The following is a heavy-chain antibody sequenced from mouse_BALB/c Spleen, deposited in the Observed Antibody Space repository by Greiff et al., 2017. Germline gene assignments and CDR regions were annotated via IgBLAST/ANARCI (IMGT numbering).Heavy chain of an antibody. D-gene: IGHD1-1*01. V-gene: IGHV14-4*02. Sequence: VQLKQSGAELVRSGASVKLSCTASGFNIKDYYMHWVKQRPEQGLEWIGWIDPENGDTEYAPKFQGKATMTADTSSNTAYLQLSSLTSEDTAVYYCNAQYYGSSYDAMDYWGQGTSVTVSS. CDR2: IDPENGDT. CDR1: GFNIKDYY. CDR3: NAQYYGSSYDAMDY. J-gene: IGHJ4*01.